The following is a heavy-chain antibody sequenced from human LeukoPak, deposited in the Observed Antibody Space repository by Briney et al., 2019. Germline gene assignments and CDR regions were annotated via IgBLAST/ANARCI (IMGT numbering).Heavy chain of an antibody. CDR3: ARGLGAAHFDY. Sequence: PGGSLTLSCAASGFTLSSYWMSWVRHAPEKGLGWVARIKQDGSEKYYVGSVKGRFTISRDNAKNSLYLQMNSLRAEDTAVYCCARGLGAAHFDYWGQGTLVTVSS. D-gene: IGHD1-26*01. V-gene: IGHV3-7*04. J-gene: IGHJ4*02. CDR1: GFTLSSYW. CDR2: IKQDGSEK.